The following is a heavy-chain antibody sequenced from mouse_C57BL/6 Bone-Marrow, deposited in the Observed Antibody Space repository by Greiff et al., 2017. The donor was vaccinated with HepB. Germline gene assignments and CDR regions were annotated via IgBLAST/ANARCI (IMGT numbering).Heavy chain of an antibody. V-gene: IGHV8-8*01. CDR3: ARIPYYYGSPMDD. CDR2: IWWDDDK. Sequence: QVTLKESGPGLLQPSQTLSLTCSFSGFSLSTFGMGVGWIRQPSGKGLEWLAHIWWDDDKYYNPALKSRLTISKDTSKNPVLLRIANVDTAETATYYCARIPYYYGSPMDDWGKGTSVTVSS. D-gene: IGHD1-1*01. CDR1: GFSLSTFGMG. J-gene: IGHJ4*01.